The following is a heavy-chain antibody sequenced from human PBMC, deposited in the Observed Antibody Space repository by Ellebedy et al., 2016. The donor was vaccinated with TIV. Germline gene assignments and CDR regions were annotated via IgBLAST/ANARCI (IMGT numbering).Heavy chain of an antibody. D-gene: IGHD1-1*01. CDR3: ARVRRGSSGMDV. J-gene: IGHJ6*02. Sequence: ASVKVSCKASGYTFTANYVHWVRQAPGQSLEWMGWINPDSGGTNFAQNFQGRVSMTRDASINTVYMQLTRLQSDDTAVYYCARVRRGSSGMDVWGQGTTVTVS. CDR1: GYTFTANY. V-gene: IGHV1-2*02. CDR2: INPDSGGT.